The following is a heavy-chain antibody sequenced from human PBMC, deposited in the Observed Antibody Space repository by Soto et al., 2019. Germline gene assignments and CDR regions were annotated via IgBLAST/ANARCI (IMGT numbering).Heavy chain of an antibody. J-gene: IGHJ5*02. Sequence: QVQRQESGPGLVKPSQTLSLTCTVSGGSISSGGYYWSWIRQHPGKGLEWIGYIYYSGSTYYNPSLKSRVTISVDTSKNQFSLKLSSVTAADTAVYYCARDADGSGSNLRFDPWGQGTLVTVSS. V-gene: IGHV4-31*03. CDR2: IYYSGST. D-gene: IGHD3-10*01. CDR3: ARDADGSGSNLRFDP. CDR1: GGSISSGGYY.